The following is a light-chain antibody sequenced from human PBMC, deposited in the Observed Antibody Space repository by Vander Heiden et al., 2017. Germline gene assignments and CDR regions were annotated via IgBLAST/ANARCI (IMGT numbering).Light chain of an antibody. J-gene: IGKJ5*01. CDR1: QSVSSSY. CDR3: QQYGSSGIT. V-gene: IGKV3-20*01. CDR2: GAS. Sequence: EIVLTQSPAILASSPGERATLSCRDSQSVSSSYLAWYQQKPGQAPRLLIYGASSRATGIPDRFSGSGSGTDFTLTISRLEPEDFAVYYCQQYGSSGITFGQGTRLEIK.